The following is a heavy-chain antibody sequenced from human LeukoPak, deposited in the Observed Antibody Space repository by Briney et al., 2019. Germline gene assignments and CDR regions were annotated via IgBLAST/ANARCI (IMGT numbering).Heavy chain of an antibody. Sequence: GGSLRLSCAASGFTFSSYAMHWVRQAPGKGLEWVAVISYDGSNKYYADSVKGRFTISRDNSKNTLYPQMNSLRAEDTAVYYCARDKAVDYWGQGTLVTVSS. CDR3: ARDKAVDY. V-gene: IGHV3-30-3*01. J-gene: IGHJ4*02. CDR2: ISYDGSNK. CDR1: GFTFSSYA.